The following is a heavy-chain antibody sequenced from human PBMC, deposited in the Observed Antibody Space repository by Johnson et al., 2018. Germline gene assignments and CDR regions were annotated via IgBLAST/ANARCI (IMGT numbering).Heavy chain of an antibody. CDR2: ISSIGSTI. J-gene: IGHJ6*03. CDR1: GFTFSDYY. V-gene: IGHV3-11*04. CDR3: ARRSRAAAGTALYYYYYMDV. D-gene: IGHD6-13*01. Sequence: QVQLVESGGGLVKPGGSLRLSCAASGFTFSDYYMSWLRQAPGKGLEWVSYISSIGSTIYYADSVKGRFPTSRDNAKNSLYLQRTSLRAEDPAVYYCARRSRAAAGTALYYYYYMDVWGKGTTVTVSS.